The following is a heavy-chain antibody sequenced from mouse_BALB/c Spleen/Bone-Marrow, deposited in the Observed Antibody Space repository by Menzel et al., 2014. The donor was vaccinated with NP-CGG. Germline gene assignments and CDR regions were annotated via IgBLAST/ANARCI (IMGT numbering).Heavy chain of an antibody. CDR2: INPYNGDT. Sequence: SGPELVKPGASVKISCKASGYSFTGYFMNWVKRSHGKSLEWIGRINPYNGDTFYNQKFKGKATLTVDKSSSTAHMELLSLTSEDSAVYYCGRSGYYGSSYFDVWGAGTTVTVSS. J-gene: IGHJ1*01. CDR1: GYSFTGYF. D-gene: IGHD1-1*01. V-gene: IGHV1-37*01. CDR3: GRSGYYGSSYFDV.